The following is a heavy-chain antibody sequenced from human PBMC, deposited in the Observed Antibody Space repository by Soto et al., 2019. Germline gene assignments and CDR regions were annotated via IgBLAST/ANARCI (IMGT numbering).Heavy chain of an antibody. CDR3: AKALWFGESSHYFDY. CDR1: GFGFDSYA. V-gene: IGHV3-23*01. J-gene: IGHJ4*02. Sequence: EVQLLESGGGLVQVGGSPRLSCVGSGFGFDSYAMSWVRQAPGKGLEWVSGIGSSGGAIVYADSVRGRFTISRDNSRNALYLHMNSLRAGDTAVYYCAKALWFGESSHYFDYWGQGTLVTVSS. CDR2: IGSSGGAI. D-gene: IGHD3-10*01.